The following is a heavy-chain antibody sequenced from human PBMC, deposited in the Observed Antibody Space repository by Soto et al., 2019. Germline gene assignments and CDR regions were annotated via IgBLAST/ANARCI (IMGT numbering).Heavy chain of an antibody. CDR3: ARANGSGEGKTYYYGSGSYYTDY. V-gene: IGHV4-31*03. J-gene: IGHJ4*02. D-gene: IGHD3-10*01. CDR2: IYYSGST. Sequence: SETLSLTCTVSGGSISRGGYYWIWIRQHPGRGLEWIGYIYYSGSTYYNPSLKSRVTISVDTSKNQFSLKLSSVTAADTAVYYCARANGSGEGKTYYYGSGSYYTDYWGQGTLVTVSS. CDR1: GGSISRGGYY.